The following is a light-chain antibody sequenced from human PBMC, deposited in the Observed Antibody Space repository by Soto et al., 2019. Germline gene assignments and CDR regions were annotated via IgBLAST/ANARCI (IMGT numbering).Light chain of an antibody. Sequence: QSALTQPASVSGSPGLSITISCTGTSSDVGGYNYVSWYQQHPGKAPKLMIYDVSNRPSGVSNRFSGSKSGNTASLTISGLQAEDEADYYCRSYTTSGSLVFGGGTKLTVL. J-gene: IGLJ2*01. CDR3: RSYTTSGSLV. CDR1: SSDVGGYNY. V-gene: IGLV2-14*01. CDR2: DVS.